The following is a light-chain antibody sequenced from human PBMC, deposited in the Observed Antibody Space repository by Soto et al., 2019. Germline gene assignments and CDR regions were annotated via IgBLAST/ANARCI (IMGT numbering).Light chain of an antibody. CDR2: DAS. CDR3: QQRSNWPPRT. Sequence: EIVSTQSPATMSLSPVERATLSCRASQSVSSYLAWYQQKPGQAPRLLIYDASNRATGIPARFSGSGSGTDFTLTISSLEPEDFAVYYCQQRSNWPPRTFGQGTKVDIK. CDR1: QSVSSY. J-gene: IGKJ1*01. V-gene: IGKV3-11*01.